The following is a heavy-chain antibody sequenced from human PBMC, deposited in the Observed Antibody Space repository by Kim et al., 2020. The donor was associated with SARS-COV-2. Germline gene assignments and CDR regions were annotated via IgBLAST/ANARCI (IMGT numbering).Heavy chain of an antibody. CDR3: ARDRHGIAVAGFDP. J-gene: IGHJ5*02. V-gene: IGHV3-33*01. Sequence: ADSVRGRFTISRDNSKNTLYLEMSSLRAEDTAVYYCARDRHGIAVAGFDPWGQGTLVTVSS. D-gene: IGHD6-13*01.